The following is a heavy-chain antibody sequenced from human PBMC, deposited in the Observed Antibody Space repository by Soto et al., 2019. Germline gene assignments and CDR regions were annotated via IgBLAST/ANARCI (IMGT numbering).Heavy chain of an antibody. J-gene: IGHJ5*02. CDR3: ARDRRRGDPWYWLDP. CDR1: GGTFSSYA. V-gene: IGHV1-69*13. CDR2: IIPIFGTA. Sequence: ASVKVSCKASGGTFSSYAISWVRQAPGQGLEWMGGIIPIFGTANYAQKFQGRVTITADESTSTAYMELSSLRSDDTAVYYCARDRRRGDPWYWLDPWGQGTLVTV. D-gene: IGHD2-21*02.